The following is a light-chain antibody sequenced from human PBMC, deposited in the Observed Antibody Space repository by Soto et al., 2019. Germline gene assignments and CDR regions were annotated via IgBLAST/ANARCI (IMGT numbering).Light chain of an antibody. Sequence: EIVFTQSPGTLSLSPGERATLSCRASQSVSSSYLAWYQQKPGQAPRLLIFGASTRATGIPDRFSGSGSGTDFTLTINRLXPEDFAVYYCQQYGSSPTWTFGQGTKVDIK. V-gene: IGKV3-20*01. CDR2: GAS. J-gene: IGKJ1*01. CDR1: QSVSSSY. CDR3: QQYGSSPTWT.